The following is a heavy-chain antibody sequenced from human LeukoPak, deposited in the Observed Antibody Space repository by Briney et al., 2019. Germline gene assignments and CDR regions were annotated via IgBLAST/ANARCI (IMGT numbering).Heavy chain of an antibody. CDR1: GGSISSSSYY. V-gene: IGHV4-39*01. D-gene: IGHD3-16*01. CDR3: ARGFVGNSDY. CDR2: IYYSGST. J-gene: IGHJ4*02. Sequence: SETLSLTCTVPGGSISSSSYYWGWIRQPPGKGLEWIGSIYYSGSTYYNPSLKSRVTISVDTSKNQFSLKLSSVTAADTAVYYCARGFVGNSDYWGQGTLVTVSS.